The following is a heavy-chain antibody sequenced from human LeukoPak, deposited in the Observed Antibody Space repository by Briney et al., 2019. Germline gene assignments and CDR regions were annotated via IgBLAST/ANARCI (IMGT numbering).Heavy chain of an antibody. J-gene: IGHJ3*02. CDR2: ISSSSSTI. D-gene: IGHD2-15*01. V-gene: IGHV3-48*02. CDR3: ARSRCSGGSCYAWGAAFDI. CDR1: EFTFSSYS. Sequence: GGSLRLSCAASEFTFSSYSMNWVRQAPGKGLEWVSYISSSSSTIYYADSVKGRFTISRDNAKNSLYLQMNSLRDEDTDVYYCARSRCSGGSCYAWGAAFDIWGQGTMVTVSS.